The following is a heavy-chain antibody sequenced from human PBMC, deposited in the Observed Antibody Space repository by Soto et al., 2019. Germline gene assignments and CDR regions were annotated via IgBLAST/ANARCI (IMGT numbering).Heavy chain of an antibody. Sequence: EVQLVESGGGLVQPGGSLRLSCAASGFTFSSYDMHWVRQATGKGLEWVSAIGTAGDTYYPGSVKGRFTISRENAKNSLYLQMNSLRAGDTAVYYCARGQYGSGSPIAPYYFDYWGQGTLVTVSS. V-gene: IGHV3-13*01. J-gene: IGHJ4*02. CDR3: ARGQYGSGSPIAPYYFDY. CDR2: IGTAGDT. CDR1: GFTFSSYD. D-gene: IGHD3-10*01.